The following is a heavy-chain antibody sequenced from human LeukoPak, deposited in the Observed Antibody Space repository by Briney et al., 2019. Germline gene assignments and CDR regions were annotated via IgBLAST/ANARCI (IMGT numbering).Heavy chain of an antibody. V-gene: IGHV3-15*01. CDR1: GFTFRNAW. Sequence: GGSLRLSCVASGFTFRNAWMSWVRQAPGKGLEWVGHITDGGATHYTAPVKGRFTVSTDDSKTTLYLQMNSLKTEDTALYYCTTDIPNEVYPFYYWGQGSLVTVSS. D-gene: IGHD5/OR15-5a*01. CDR2: ITDGGAT. CDR3: TTDIPNEVYPFYY. J-gene: IGHJ4*02.